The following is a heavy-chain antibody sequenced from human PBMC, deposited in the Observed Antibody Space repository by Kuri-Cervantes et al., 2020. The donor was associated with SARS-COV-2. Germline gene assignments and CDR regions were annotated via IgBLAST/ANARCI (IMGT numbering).Heavy chain of an antibody. J-gene: IGHJ5*02. CDR1: GFTFSSYA. V-gene: IGHV3-33*01. D-gene: IGHD3-3*01. CDR3: TRAGRFSRPDWFDP. Sequence: GGSLRLSCAASGFTFSSYAMHWVRQTPGKGLEWVGVIWSGGNGQLYVDSVRGRFTISRDNSKNTLYLQMNSLRAEDTAVYYCTRAGRFSRPDWFDPWGQGTLVTVSS. CDR2: IWSGGNGQ.